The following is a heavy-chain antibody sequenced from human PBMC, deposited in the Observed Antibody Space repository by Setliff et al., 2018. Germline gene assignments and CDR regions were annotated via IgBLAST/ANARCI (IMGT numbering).Heavy chain of an antibody. CDR3: AREGRRYYDSSGYYYDPYYYYYMDV. V-gene: IGHV1-18*01. J-gene: IGHJ6*03. D-gene: IGHD3-22*01. CDR1: GYTFTNYG. Sequence: ASVKVSCKASGYTFTNYGISWVRQAPGQGLEWMGWISAYNDNTNYAQKVQGRVTTTTDTSTSTAYMELRSLTSDDTAVYYCAREGRRYYDSSGYYYDPYYYYYMDVWGKGTTVTVSS. CDR2: ISAYNDNT.